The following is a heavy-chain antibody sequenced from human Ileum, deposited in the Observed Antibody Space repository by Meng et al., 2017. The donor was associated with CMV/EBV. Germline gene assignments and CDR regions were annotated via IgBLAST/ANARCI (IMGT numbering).Heavy chain of an antibody. Sequence: QIVLKYDDPTLVQPTQHLTLICTFSGVSHTRSGMGVGWIRQPPGKALEWFALIYWDDDKRYSPSLNNRLTITKDASKNQVVLSMTSMGLVDTATYYCAQTGPVRDYFQYWGQGTLVTGSS. CDR1: GVSHTRSGMG. D-gene: IGHD1-1*01. V-gene: IGHV2-5*02. J-gene: IGHJ4*02. CDR3: AQTGPVRDYFQY. CDR2: IYWDDDK.